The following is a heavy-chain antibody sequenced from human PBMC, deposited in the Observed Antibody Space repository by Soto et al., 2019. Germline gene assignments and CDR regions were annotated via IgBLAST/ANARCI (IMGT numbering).Heavy chain of an antibody. CDR3: TRRRPRTYLDF. V-gene: IGHV3-23*01. J-gene: IGHJ4*02. D-gene: IGHD1-1*01. CDR1: GGTFSSYA. Sequence: GGSLRLSYAGSGGTFSSYAMRWVRQAPGKGLEWVSAISGSGDSTYYTDSVKGRFTISRDNSKNTLYLQMNSLRAEDTAVYYCTRRRPRTYLDFWGKGTLVT. CDR2: ISGSGDST.